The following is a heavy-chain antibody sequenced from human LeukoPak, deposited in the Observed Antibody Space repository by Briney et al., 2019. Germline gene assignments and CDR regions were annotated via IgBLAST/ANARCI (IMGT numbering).Heavy chain of an antibody. CDR2: IGPSGTSI. CDR3: AHGSMYQLDY. D-gene: IGHD2-2*01. Sequence: GGSLRLSCAASGFTFSSYSMNWVRQAPGKGLEWVSYIGPSGTSIYYADSVKGRFTISRDNAKNTLYLQMNSLRAEDTAVYYCAHGSMYQLDYWGQGTLVTVSS. J-gene: IGHJ4*02. V-gene: IGHV3-48*01. CDR1: GFTFSSYS.